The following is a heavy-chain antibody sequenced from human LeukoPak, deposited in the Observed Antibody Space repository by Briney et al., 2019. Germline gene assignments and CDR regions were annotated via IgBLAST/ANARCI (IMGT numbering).Heavy chain of an antibody. D-gene: IGHD2-2*01. J-gene: IGHJ6*03. Sequence: SQTLSLTCAISGGSVSRSGAAWNWIRQSPSRGLEWLGRTYYMSKWINDSAVSVNGRITIIPDTSTNQFSLQLNSVTPEDTSVYYCARGLVPFYMVVWGKGTTVTVSS. CDR1: GGSVSRSGAA. CDR3: ARGLVPFYMVV. CDR2: TYYMSKWIN. V-gene: IGHV6-1*01.